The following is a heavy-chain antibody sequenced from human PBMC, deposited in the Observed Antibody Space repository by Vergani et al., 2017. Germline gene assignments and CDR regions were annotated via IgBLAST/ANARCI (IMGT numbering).Heavy chain of an antibody. CDR2: INHSGST. CDR1: GESFSDYY. V-gene: IGHV4-34*01. J-gene: IGHJ5*02. D-gene: IGHD3-10*01. Sequence: QVQLHQWGAGLLKPSETLSLTCAVYGESFSDYYWSWIRQPPGKGLEWIGEINHSGSTNYNPSLKSRVTISVDTSKNQFSLKLSSVTAADTAVYYCARDRPSGPWFGESFWFDPWGQGTLVTVSS. CDR3: ARDRPSGPWFGESFWFDP.